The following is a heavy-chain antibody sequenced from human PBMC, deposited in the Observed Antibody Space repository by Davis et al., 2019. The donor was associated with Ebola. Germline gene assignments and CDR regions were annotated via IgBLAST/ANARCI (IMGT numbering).Heavy chain of an antibody. V-gene: IGHV4-59*01. CDR3: ARIHAYCGGDCYPFDY. D-gene: IGHD2-21*02. CDR2: IYYSGST. J-gene: IGHJ4*02. Sequence: SETLSLTCNVSGDYINSYYWTWVRQPPGKGLEWIGYIYYSGSTNYNPSLKSRVTISVDTSKNQFSLKLSSVTAADTAVYYCARIHAYCGGDCYPFDYWGQGTLVTVSS. CDR1: GDYINSYY.